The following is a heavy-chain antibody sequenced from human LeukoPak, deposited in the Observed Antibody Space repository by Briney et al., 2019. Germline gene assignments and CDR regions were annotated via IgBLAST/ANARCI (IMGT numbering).Heavy chain of an antibody. Sequence: SGGSLRLSCAASGFTFSSSDMNWVRQAPGKGLEWVSYITSSSSTICYADSVKGRFTISRDNAKNSLYLQMNSLRDEDTAVYYCARDRDGDPSFEYWGQGTLVTVSS. D-gene: IGHD4-17*01. J-gene: IGHJ4*02. CDR2: ITSSSSTI. CDR3: ARDRDGDPSFEY. V-gene: IGHV3-48*02. CDR1: GFTFSSSD.